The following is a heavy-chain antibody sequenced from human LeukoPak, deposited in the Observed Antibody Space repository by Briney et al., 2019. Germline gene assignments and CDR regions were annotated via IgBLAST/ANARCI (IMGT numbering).Heavy chain of an antibody. D-gene: IGHD6-13*01. CDR2: IIPILGIA. V-gene: IGHV1-69*04. CDR3: ARSSSSSSTYWDY. CDR1: GGTFSSYA. Sequence: ASVTVSCKASGGTFSSYAISWVRQAPGQGLEWMGRIIPILGIANYAQKFQGRVTITADKSTSTAYMELSSLRSEDTAVYYCARSSSSSSTYWDYWGQGTLVTVSS. J-gene: IGHJ4*02.